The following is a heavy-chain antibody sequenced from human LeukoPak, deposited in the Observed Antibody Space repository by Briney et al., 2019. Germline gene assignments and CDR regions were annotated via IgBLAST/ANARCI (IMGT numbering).Heavy chain of an antibody. CDR3: ARGVGYCSSTSCYLGFDY. D-gene: IGHD2-2*01. CDR2: ISSSSSYI. Sequence: GGSLRLSCAASGFTFSSYSMNWVRQAPGKGLEWVSSISSSSSYIYYADSVKGRFTISRDNAKNSLYLQMNSLRAEDTAVYYCARGVGYCSSTSCYLGFDYWGQGTLVTVSS. V-gene: IGHV3-21*01. CDR1: GFTFSSYS. J-gene: IGHJ4*02.